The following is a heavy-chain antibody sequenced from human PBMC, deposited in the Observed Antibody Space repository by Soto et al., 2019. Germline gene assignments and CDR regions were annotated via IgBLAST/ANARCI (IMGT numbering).Heavy chain of an antibody. J-gene: IGHJ5*02. CDR1: GFTFDDYA. D-gene: IGHD6-19*01. Sequence: EVQLVESGGGLVQPGRSLRLSCAASGFTFDDYAMHWVRQAPGKGLEWVSGISWNSGTIAYAGFVKGRFTISRDNAKNSLYLQMNSLRTEDTALYYCARDPNDRGYSSGLNWFDPWAREPWSPSPQ. CDR3: ARDPNDRGYSSGLNWFDP. CDR2: ISWNSGTI. V-gene: IGHV3-9*01.